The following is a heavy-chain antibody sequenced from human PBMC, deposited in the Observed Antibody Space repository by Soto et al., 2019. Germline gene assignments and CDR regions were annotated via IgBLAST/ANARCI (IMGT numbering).Heavy chain of an antibody. CDR1: VYTLNELS. D-gene: IGHD6-19*01. J-gene: IGHJ4*02. CDR2: FDPEDGET. Sequence: VAAVQVSCPVSVYTLNELSMHCVRQAPGKGLEWMGGFDPEDGETIYAQKFQGRVTMTEDTSTDTAYMELSSLRSEDTAVYYCATDSSGWFDYWGQGTLVNVSS. V-gene: IGHV1-24*01. CDR3: ATDSSGWFDY.